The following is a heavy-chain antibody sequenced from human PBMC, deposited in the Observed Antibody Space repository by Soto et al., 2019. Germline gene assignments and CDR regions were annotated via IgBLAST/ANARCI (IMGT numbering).Heavy chain of an antibody. CDR3: ASQFYYYYGMDV. CDR2: ISYDGSNK. CDR1: GFTFSSYA. J-gene: IGHJ6*02. V-gene: IGHV3-30-3*01. Sequence: QVQLVESGGGVVQPGRSLRLSCAASGFTFSSYAMHWVRQAPGKGLEWVAVISYDGSNKYYADSVKGRFTISRDNSKNTLYLQMNSLRAEDTAVYYCASQFYYYYGMDVWGQGTTVTVSS.